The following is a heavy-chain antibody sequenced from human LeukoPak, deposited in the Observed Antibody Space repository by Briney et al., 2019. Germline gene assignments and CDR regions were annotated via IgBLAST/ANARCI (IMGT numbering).Heavy chain of an antibody. V-gene: IGHV3-23*01. CDR1: GFTFSSYA. D-gene: IGHD5-18*01. J-gene: IGHJ4*02. Sequence: GGSLRLSCAASGFTFSSYAMNCVRQAPGKGLEWVSLITGSCGNTYYADSVKGRFTVSRDNSKNTLYLQIDSLRADDTAVYSCAKAAGSTYGSEYFHYWGQGTLVTVSS. CDR3: AKAAGSTYGSEYFHY. CDR2: ITGSCGNT.